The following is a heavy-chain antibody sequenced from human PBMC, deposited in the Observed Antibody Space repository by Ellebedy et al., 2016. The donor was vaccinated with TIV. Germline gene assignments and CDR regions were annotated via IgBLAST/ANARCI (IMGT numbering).Heavy chain of an antibody. CDR3: ARNGVSGWYDFDY. CDR1: GYTFIDYP. D-gene: IGHD6-19*01. Sequence: AASVKVSCKTSGYTFIDYPIHWVRQAPGQGLEWMGWINAKRGATIYVQQFHDRVTMTRDMSISTAFLEVTGLTSDDTAVYYCARNGVSGWYDFDYWGQGTLVTVSS. J-gene: IGHJ4*02. CDR2: INAKRGAT. V-gene: IGHV1-2*02.